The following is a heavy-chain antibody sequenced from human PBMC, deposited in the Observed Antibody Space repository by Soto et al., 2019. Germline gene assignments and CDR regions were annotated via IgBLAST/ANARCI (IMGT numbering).Heavy chain of an antibody. CDR1: GGSISSRGYY. CDR3: ATSNWFDP. J-gene: IGHJ5*02. V-gene: IGHV4-39*01. Sequence: QLQLQESGPGLVKPSETLSLTCTVSGGSISSRGYYWGWIRQPPGKGLEWIGTIYYSGSTYYNPSLKSRVTISVDTSKNQFSLKLSSVTAAHTAVYYCATSNWFDPWGQGTLVTVSS. CDR2: IYYSGST.